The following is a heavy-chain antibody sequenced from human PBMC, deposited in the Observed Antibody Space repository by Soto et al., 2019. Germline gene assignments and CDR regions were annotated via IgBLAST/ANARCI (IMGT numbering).Heavy chain of an antibody. CDR1: GFTFSAYA. J-gene: IGHJ6*02. CDR2: ISRDGGAT. CDR3: AKVSILTESYHYYAMDV. Sequence: PGGSLRLSCAASGFTFSAYAMSWVRQAPGKGLEWVSGISRDGGATDYADSVKGRLTISRDHAKNTLFLQMNSLRAEETAIYYCAKVSILTESYHYYAMDVWGQGTTVTVSS. V-gene: IGHV3-23*01. D-gene: IGHD3-9*01.